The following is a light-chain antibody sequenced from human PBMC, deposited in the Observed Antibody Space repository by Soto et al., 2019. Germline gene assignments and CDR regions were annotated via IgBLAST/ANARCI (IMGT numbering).Light chain of an antibody. Sequence: QSVLTQPPSVSAAPGQKVTISCSGSGSNIGNNYVSWYQQLPGTAPKLLIYDNNKRPSGIPDRFSGSRSGTSGTLGITGVQTWDEADYYCGTWDSSLSAVVFGGGTKLTVL. V-gene: IGLV1-51*01. CDR1: GSNIGNNY. CDR2: DNN. CDR3: GTWDSSLSAVV. J-gene: IGLJ3*02.